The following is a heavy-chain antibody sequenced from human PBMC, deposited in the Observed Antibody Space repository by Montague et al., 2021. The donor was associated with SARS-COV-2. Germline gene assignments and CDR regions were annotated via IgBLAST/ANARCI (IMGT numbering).Heavy chain of an antibody. D-gene: IGHD2-15*01. CDR2: ISSVGSNK. J-gene: IGHJ4*02. V-gene: IGHV3-30-3*01. CDR3: AGDEWSAGAVVAATPGFDY. Sequence: SLRLSCAASGFTFSTYAMHWVRQAPGKGLEWVAAISSVGSNKYYASFMKRRFTISRDNSKNTLYLQMNLLRAEDTAVYYCAGDEWSAGAVVAATPGFDYWGRGTMVTVSS. CDR1: GFTFSTYA.